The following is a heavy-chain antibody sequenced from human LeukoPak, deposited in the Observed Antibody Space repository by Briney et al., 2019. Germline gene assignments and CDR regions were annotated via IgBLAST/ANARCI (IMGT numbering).Heavy chain of an antibody. J-gene: IGHJ4*02. CDR2: IWYDGSYK. D-gene: IGHD6-13*01. V-gene: IGHV3-33*06. CDR3: AKVVQYTASTGTGLDY. CDR1: GFTFSNYG. Sequence: GGSLRLSCAASGFTFSNYGMHWVRQAPGKGLDWVAVIWYDGSYKYYADSVKGRFTISRDNSKDTLYLQMNSLRAEDTAVYYCAKVVQYTASTGTGLDYWGQGTLVTVSS.